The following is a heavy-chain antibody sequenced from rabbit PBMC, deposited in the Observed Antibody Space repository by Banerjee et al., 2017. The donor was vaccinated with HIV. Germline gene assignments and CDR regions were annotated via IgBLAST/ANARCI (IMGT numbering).Heavy chain of an antibody. D-gene: IGHD4-1*01. CDR3: ARSNYGGWGDTGAFDP. CDR2: IYTGSSGNT. J-gene: IGHJ2*01. CDR1: GFSFSSGYY. Sequence: QSLEESGGDLVKPGASLTLTCTASGFSFSSGYYMCWVRQAPGKGLEWIGCIYTGSSGNTYYASWAKGRFTISKTSSTTVTLQMTSLTAADTATYFCARSNYGGWGDTGAFDPWGPGTLVTVS. V-gene: IGHV1S40*01.